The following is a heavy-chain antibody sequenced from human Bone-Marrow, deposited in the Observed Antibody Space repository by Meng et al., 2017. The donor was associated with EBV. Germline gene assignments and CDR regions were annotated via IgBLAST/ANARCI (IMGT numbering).Heavy chain of an antibody. CDR2: IYYSGST. V-gene: IGHV4-30-4*01. CDR3: ARADDGDYYFDY. J-gene: IGHJ4*02. CDR1: GGSISSGGYY. Sequence: VQLQESGPGLVKPSQTPSLTCAVSGGSISSGGYYWSWIRQPPGKGLEWIGYIYYSGSTYYNPSLKSRVTISVDTSKNQFSLKLSSVTAADTAVYYCARADDGDYYFDYWGQGTLVTVPQ. D-gene: IGHD4-17*01.